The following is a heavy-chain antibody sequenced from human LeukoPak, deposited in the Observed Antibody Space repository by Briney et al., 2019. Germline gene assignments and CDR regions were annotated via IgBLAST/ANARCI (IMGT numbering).Heavy chain of an antibody. CDR3: ARGPIVVVPAAISRESWFDR. D-gene: IGHD2-2*01. Sequence: GASVKVSCKASGYTFTGYYMHWVRQAPGQGLEWMGWINPNSGGTNYAQKFQGRVTMTRDTSISTAYMELSRLRSDDTAVYYCARGPIVVVPAAISRESWFDRWGQGTLVTVSS. CDR2: INPNSGGT. CDR1: GYTFTGYY. V-gene: IGHV1-2*02. J-gene: IGHJ5*02.